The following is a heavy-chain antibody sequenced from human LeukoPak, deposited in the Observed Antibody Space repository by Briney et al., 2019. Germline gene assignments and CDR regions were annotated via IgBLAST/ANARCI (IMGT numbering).Heavy chain of an antibody. Sequence: PGGSLRLSCAASGFTFSSYGMHWVRQAPGKGLEWVAVIWYDGSNKYYADSAKGRFTISRDNSKNTLYLQMNSLRAEDTAVYYCARTYSTHRHMDVWGQGTTVTVSS. D-gene: IGHD6-13*01. J-gene: IGHJ6*02. V-gene: IGHV3-33*01. CDR3: ARTYSTHRHMDV. CDR2: IWYDGSNK. CDR1: GFTFSSYG.